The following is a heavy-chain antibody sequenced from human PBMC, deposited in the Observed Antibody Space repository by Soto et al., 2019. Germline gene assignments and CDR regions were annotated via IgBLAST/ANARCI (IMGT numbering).Heavy chain of an antibody. CDR3: AVHYCSGGSCYSGHDAFDI. D-gene: IGHD2-15*01. Sequence: GGSLRLSCAASGFTFSSYSMNWVRQAPGKGLEWVSYISSSSSTIYYADSVKGRFTISRDNAKNSLYLQMNSLRAEDTAVYYCAVHYCSGGSCYSGHDAFDIWGQGTMVTVSS. J-gene: IGHJ3*02. CDR1: GFTFSSYS. V-gene: IGHV3-48*01. CDR2: ISSSSSTI.